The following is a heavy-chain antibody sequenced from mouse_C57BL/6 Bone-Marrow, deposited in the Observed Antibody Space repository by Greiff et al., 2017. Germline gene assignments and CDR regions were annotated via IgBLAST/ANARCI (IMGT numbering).Heavy chain of an antibody. Sequence: DVKLVESGGGLVKPGGSLKLSCAASGFTFSDYGMHWVRQAPEKGLEWVAYISSGSSTIYYADTVKGRFTISRDNAKNTLFLQMTSQRSEGTAMYYCARPDITAVVGVYAMDYWGQGTSVTVSS. J-gene: IGHJ4*01. D-gene: IGHD1-1*01. CDR1: GFTFSDYG. CDR3: ARPDITAVVGVYAMDY. V-gene: IGHV5-17*01. CDR2: ISSGSSTI.